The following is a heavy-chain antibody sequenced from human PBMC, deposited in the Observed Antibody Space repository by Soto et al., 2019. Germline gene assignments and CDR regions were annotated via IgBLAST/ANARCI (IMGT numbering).Heavy chain of an antibody. J-gene: IGHJ4*02. Sequence: SETLSLTCAVSGDSISSGGYSWNWIRQAPGKGLEWIGYIYQSGSTSYNPSLKSRVTISVDRSKNQFSLKLNSVTAADTAVYDCARAYGLVEHFDYWGQGTLVTVSS. V-gene: IGHV4-30-2*01. CDR1: GDSISSGGYS. CDR3: ARAYGLVEHFDY. CDR2: IYQSGST. D-gene: IGHD3-10*01.